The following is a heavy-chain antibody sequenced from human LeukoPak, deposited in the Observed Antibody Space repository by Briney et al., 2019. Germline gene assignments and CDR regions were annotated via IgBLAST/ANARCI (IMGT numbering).Heavy chain of an antibody. J-gene: IGHJ3*02. CDR1: GFTFSSYG. V-gene: IGHV3-30*18. D-gene: IGHD5-12*01. CDR2: ISYDGSNK. Sequence: GGSLRLSCAASGFTFSSYGMHWVRQAPGKGLEWVAVISYDGSNKYYADSVKGRFTISRDNSKNTLYLQMNSLRAEDTAVYYCAKDKVDLQTFDIWGQGTMVTVSS. CDR3: AKDKVDLQTFDI.